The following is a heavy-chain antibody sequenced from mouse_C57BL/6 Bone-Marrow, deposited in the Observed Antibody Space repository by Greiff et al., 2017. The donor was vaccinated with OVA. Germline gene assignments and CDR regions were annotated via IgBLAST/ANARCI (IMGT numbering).Heavy chain of an antibody. J-gene: IGHJ1*03. D-gene: IGHD2-2*01. Sequence: DVHLVESEGGLVQPGSSMKLSCTASGFTFSDYYMAWVRQVPEKGLEWVANLNYDGSSTYYLDSLKSRFIISRDNAKNILYLQMSRLKSEDTATYYCARERIDYGYDDCDVWGTGTTVTVSS. CDR1: GFTFSDYY. CDR2: LNYDGSST. V-gene: IGHV5-16*01. CDR3: ARERIDYGYDDCDV.